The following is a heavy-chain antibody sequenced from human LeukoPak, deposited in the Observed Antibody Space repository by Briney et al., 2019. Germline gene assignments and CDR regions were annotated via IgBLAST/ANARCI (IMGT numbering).Heavy chain of an antibody. V-gene: IGHV4-59*01. D-gene: IGHD1-1*01. CDR1: GGSISSYY. CDR3: ARVESGNWFDP. Sequence: PSETLSLTCTVSGGSISSYYWSWIRQPPGKGLEWIGYIYYSGSTNCNPSLKSRVTISVDTSKNQFSLKLSSVTAADTAVYYCARVESGNWFDPWGQGTLVTVSS. CDR2: IYYSGST. J-gene: IGHJ5*02.